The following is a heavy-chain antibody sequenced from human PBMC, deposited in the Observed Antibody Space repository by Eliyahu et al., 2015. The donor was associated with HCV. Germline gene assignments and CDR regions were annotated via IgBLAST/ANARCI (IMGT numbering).Heavy chain of an antibody. V-gene: IGHV3-43*02. D-gene: IGHD1-26*01. J-gene: IGHJ4*02. Sequence: EVQLVESXGGVVQPGGSXXXSXAASGFTFDDYAMHWXRQAPGKGLXWVSLISGDGGSTYYADSVKGRFTISRDNSKNSLYLQMNSLRTEDTALYYCGSYLGDWGQGTLVTVSS. CDR3: GSYLGD. CDR2: ISGDGGST. CDR1: GFTFDDYA.